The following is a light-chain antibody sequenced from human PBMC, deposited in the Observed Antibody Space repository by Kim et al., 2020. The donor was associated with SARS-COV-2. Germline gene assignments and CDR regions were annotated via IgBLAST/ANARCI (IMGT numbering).Light chain of an antibody. J-gene: IGKJ2*01. CDR1: PRLNRW. Sequence: GDRVNIPCRATPRLNRWLAWYQQKPGKAPKLLIFDSSSLKSGVPSRSSGSGSGPAFTLNTSSPPPDAFATYYCQLYDSHSNTFRPGTKL. CDR2: DSS. V-gene: IGKV1-5*01. CDR3: QLYDSHSNT.